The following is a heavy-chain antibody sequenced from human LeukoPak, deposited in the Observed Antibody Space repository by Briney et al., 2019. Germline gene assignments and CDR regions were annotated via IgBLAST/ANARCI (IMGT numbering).Heavy chain of an antibody. V-gene: IGHV6-1*01. CDR3: ARDLAGFGGYSYGMVDY. Sequence: SQTLSLTCAISGDSVSSNSATWNRIRQSPSRGLEWLGRTYFRSKWYNDYALSVKSRITINPDTSKNQFSLHLNSVTPEDTAVYYCARDLAGFGGYSYGMVDYWGQGTLVTVSS. CDR1: GDSVSSNSAT. D-gene: IGHD5-18*01. CDR2: TYFRSKWYN. J-gene: IGHJ4*02.